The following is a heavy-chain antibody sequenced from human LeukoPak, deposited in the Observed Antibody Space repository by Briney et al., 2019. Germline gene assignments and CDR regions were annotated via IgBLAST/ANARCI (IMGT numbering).Heavy chain of an antibody. V-gene: IGHV1-2*02. CDR3: ARDVGEYCSSTNCYASHY. CDR2: INPHSGGT. D-gene: IGHD2-2*01. CDR1: GYTFNKYS. Sequence: ASVKVSCKASGYTFNKYSISWVRQAPGQGLEWMGWINPHSGGTNYAQKFQGGVTMTRDTSITTAYMELSSLRSDDTAVYYCARDVGEYCSSTNCYASHYWGQGTLVTVSS. J-gene: IGHJ4*02.